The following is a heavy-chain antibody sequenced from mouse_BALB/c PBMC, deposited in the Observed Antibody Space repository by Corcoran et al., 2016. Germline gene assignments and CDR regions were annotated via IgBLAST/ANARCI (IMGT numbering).Heavy chain of an antibody. CDR2: IYWDDDK. V-gene: IGHV8-12*01. CDR3: ARTTMEAMDY. Sequence: QVTLKESGPGILQPSQTLSLTCSFSGFSLSTSGMGVSWIRQPSGKGLEWLAHIYWDDDKRYNPSLKSRLTITKDTSSNQVFLKITSVDTADTATYYCARTTMEAMDYWGQGTSVTVSS. J-gene: IGHJ4*01. CDR1: GFSLSTSGMG. D-gene: IGHD2-1*01.